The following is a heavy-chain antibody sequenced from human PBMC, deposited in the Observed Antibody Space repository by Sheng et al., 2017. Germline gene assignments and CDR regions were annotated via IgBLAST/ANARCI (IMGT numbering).Heavy chain of an antibody. V-gene: IGHV4-34*01. CDR3: ARVRVVPAAPSYNWFDP. Sequence: QVQLQQWGAGLVEAFGDPCPSPXLSMVGPSVVTTGAGSASPQGRGWSGLGKSIIVEAPTTTRPSKSRVTISVDTSKNQFSLKLSSVTAADTAVYYCARVRVVPAAPSYNWFDPWGQGTLVTVSS. J-gene: IGHJ5*02. CDR2: SIIVEAP. CDR1: VGPSVVTT. D-gene: IGHD2-2*01.